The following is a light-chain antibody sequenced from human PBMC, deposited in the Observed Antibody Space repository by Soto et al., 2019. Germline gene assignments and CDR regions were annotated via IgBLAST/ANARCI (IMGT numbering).Light chain of an antibody. CDR1: QTVTNNH. CDR2: NVS. CDR3: QQYGSSPTWT. J-gene: IGKJ1*01. V-gene: IGKV3-20*01. Sequence: EIVLTQSPDTLSLSPGGRATLSCRASQTVTNNHLAWYQQKPGQAPRLLIYNVSRRATGIPDRFSGSGSGPDFTLTISRLEPEDFAVYYCQQYGSSPTWTFGLGTRVEIK.